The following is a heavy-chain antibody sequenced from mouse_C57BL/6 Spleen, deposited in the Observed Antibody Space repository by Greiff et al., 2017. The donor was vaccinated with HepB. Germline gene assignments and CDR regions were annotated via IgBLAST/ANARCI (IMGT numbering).Heavy chain of an antibody. CDR3: ASLYYYGSSFAY. Sequence: VQLQQSGPELVKPGASVKMCCKASGYTFTEYNMHWVKQSHGKSLEWIGYINPNNGGTSYNQKFKGKATLTVNKSSSTAYMELRSLTSEDSAVYYCASLYYYGSSFAYWGQGTLVTVSA. CDR2: INPNNGGT. D-gene: IGHD1-1*01. J-gene: IGHJ3*01. CDR1: GYTFTEYN. V-gene: IGHV1-22*01.